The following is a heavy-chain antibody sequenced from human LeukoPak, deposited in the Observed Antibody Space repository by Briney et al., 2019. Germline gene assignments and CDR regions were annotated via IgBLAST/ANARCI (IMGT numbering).Heavy chain of an antibody. Sequence: VGSLRLSCAASGFPFSTHWMSWVRQAPGKGLEWVANISQDGSVKSCVDSVKGRLSISRDNAKISLYLQMHSLRAEDTAVYYCARSNREFASGSGDYWGEGTLVTVS. CDR2: ISQDGSVK. J-gene: IGHJ4*02. CDR1: GFPFSTHW. V-gene: IGHV3-7*05. CDR3: ARSNREFASGSGDY. D-gene: IGHD3-10*01.